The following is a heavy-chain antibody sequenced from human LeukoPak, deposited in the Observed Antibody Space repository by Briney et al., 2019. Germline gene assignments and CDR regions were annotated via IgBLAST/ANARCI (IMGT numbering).Heavy chain of an antibody. Sequence: PSETLSLTCAVYGGSFSGYYWSWIRQPPGKGLEWIGEINHSGSTNYNPSLKSRVTISVDTSKNQFSLKLSSVTAADTAVYYCARGRGGYSSSSWYDYWGQETLVTVPS. CDR2: INHSGST. CDR3: ARGRGGYSSSSWYDY. CDR1: GGSFSGYY. J-gene: IGHJ4*02. V-gene: IGHV4-34*01. D-gene: IGHD6-13*01.